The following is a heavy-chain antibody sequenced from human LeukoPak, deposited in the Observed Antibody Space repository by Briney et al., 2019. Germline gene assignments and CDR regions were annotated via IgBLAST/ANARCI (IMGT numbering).Heavy chain of an antibody. CDR3: AKGGRAAVAGFDY. D-gene: IGHD6-19*01. V-gene: IGHV3-30*18. Sequence: GGSLRLSCAASGFTFSSYWMHWVRQAPGKGLEWVAVISYDGSNKYYADSVKGRFTISRDNSKNTLYLQMNSLRAEDTAVYYCAKGGRAAVAGFDYWGQGTLVTVSS. CDR1: GFTFSSYW. J-gene: IGHJ4*02. CDR2: ISYDGSNK.